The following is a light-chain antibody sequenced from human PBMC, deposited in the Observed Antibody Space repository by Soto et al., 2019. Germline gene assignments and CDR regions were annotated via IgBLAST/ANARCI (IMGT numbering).Light chain of an antibody. V-gene: IGLV1-40*01. CDR3: QSYDSSLISYV. CDR1: SSNIGAGYD. J-gene: IGLJ1*01. Sequence: QSVLTQPPSVSGAPGQRVTISCTGSSSNIGAGYDVHWYQQLPGTAPKLLIYGNNNRPSGVPDRFSGSKSGTSASLAITGFQAEDEADYYCQSYDSSLISYVFGTGTKLTVL. CDR2: GNN.